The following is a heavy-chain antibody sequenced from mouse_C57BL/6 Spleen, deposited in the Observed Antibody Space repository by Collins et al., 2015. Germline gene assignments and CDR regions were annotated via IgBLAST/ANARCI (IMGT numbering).Heavy chain of an antibody. V-gene: IGHV1-72*01. CDR1: GCTFTSYW. J-gene: IGHJ1*03. D-gene: IGHD2-4*01. Sequence: QVQLQQPGAELVKPGASVKLSCKASGCTFTSYWMHWVKQRPGRGLEWIGRIDPNSGGTKYNEKFKSKATLTVDKPSSTAYIQLSSLTSEDSAVYYCARKYDYENWYFDVWGTGTTVTVSS. CDR3: ARKYDYENWYFDV. CDR2: IDPNSGGT.